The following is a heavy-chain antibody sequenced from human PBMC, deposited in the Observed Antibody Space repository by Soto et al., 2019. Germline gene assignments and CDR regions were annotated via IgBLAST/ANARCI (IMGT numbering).Heavy chain of an antibody. CDR3: VRDDQWAFDL. J-gene: IGHJ3*01. Sequence: EVQLVESGGGLVQPRRSLRISCAASGFTFSRYAMNWVRQAPGKGLEWVSYISVGGGSIFYADSVKGRFTISRDDAQNSVSLQMNTLRDEDTALYYCVRDDQWAFDLRGQGTMVIVSS. V-gene: IGHV3-48*02. CDR2: ISVGGGSI. CDR1: GFTFSRYA. D-gene: IGHD6-19*01.